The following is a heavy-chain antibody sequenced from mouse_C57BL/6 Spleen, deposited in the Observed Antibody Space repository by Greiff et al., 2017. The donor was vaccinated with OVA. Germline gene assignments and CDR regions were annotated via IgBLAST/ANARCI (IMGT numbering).Heavy chain of an antibody. CDR3: ARHEVVYFDY. CDR1: GFTFSSYT. D-gene: IGHD1-1*01. V-gene: IGHV5-9*01. J-gene: IGHJ2*01. Sequence: DVMLVESGGGLVKPGGSLKLSCAASGFTFSSYTMSWVRQTPEKRLEWVATISGGGGNTYYPDSVKGRFTISRDNAKNTLYLQMSSLRSEDTALYYCARHEVVYFDYWGQGTTLTVSS. CDR2: ISGGGGNT.